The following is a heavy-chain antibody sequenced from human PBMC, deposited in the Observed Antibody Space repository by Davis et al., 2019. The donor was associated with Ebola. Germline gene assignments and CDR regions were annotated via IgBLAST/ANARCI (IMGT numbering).Heavy chain of an antibody. CDR3: VKGNTIAYYYGMDV. D-gene: IGHD2-21*01. V-gene: IGHV3-66*01. J-gene: IGHJ6*02. CDR2: IYTGGRT. Sequence: GESLKISCAASGFRVSGPYMSWVRQAPGKGLEWVSVIYTGGRTYYTDSVKGRFTISRDNSKNTIYLQMNSLRAEDTAVYYCVKGNTIAYYYGMDVWGQGTTVTVSS. CDR1: GFRVSGPY.